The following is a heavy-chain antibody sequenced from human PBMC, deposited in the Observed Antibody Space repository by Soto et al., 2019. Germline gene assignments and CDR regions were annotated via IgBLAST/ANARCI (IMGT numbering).Heavy chain of an antibody. CDR2: ISVSGGST. V-gene: IGHV3-23*01. D-gene: IGHD2-8*01. CDR1: GFTFSNYA. Sequence: GGSLRLSCAASGFTFSNYAMSWVRQAPGKGLEWVSDISVSGGSTYYADSVKGRFTISRDNSKNTLYLQMNSLRAEDTAVYYCAKDLGYCTDGVCRWAHDYWGQGTLVTVSS. CDR3: AKDLGYCTDGVCRWAHDY. J-gene: IGHJ4*02.